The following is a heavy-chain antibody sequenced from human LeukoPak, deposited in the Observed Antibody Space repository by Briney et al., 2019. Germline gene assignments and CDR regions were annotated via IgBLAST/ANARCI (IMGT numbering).Heavy chain of an antibody. CDR1: GFTLRGYG. J-gene: IGHJ4*02. CDR2: IRYDGSDK. Sequence: GGSLRLSCAASGFTLRGYGMDWVRQAPGKGLEWVAFIRYDGSDKSYADSVKGRFTISRDNSENTLYLQINSLRVEDTAVYYCAKDTPTTGYHLDSWGQGTLVTVSS. V-gene: IGHV3-30*02. CDR3: AKDTPTTGYHLDS. D-gene: IGHD1-1*01.